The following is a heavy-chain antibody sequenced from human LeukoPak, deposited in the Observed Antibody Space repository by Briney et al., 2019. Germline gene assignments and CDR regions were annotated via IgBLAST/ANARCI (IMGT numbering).Heavy chain of an antibody. CDR1: GFTFSSYS. Sequence: GGSLRLSCAASGFTFSSYSMNWVRQAPGKGLGWVSYISSSSSTIYYADSVKGRFTISRDNAKNSLYLQMNSLRAEDTAVYYCARRVYDSSGYYAARYFDYWGQGTLVTVSS. CDR2: ISSSSSTI. J-gene: IGHJ4*02. D-gene: IGHD3-22*01. CDR3: ARRVYDSSGYYAARYFDY. V-gene: IGHV3-48*01.